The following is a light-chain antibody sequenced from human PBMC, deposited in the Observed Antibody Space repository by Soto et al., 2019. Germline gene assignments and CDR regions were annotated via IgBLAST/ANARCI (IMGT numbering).Light chain of an antibody. CDR2: SDN. Sequence: QSVLTQSPSTSGTPGQRVTISCSGNTANIGKNYVYWYQQFPGTAPKLLIYSDNQRPSWVPDRFSVSKSDTSASLAISGPRSEDEAVYYCAAWDDRMSGRVFGGGTKLTVL. CDR3: AAWDDRMSGRV. J-gene: IGLJ3*02. V-gene: IGLV1-47*02. CDR1: TANIGKNY.